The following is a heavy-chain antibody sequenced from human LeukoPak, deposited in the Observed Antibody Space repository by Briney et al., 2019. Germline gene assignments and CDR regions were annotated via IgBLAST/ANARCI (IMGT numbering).Heavy chain of an antibody. CDR1: GYNFNTFW. V-gene: IGHV5-51*01. J-gene: IGHJ4*02. CDR2: IYPGDSQT. Sequence: GESLKISCKGSGYNFNTFWIAWARQMPGKGLEWMGVIYPGDSQTKYSPSFQGQVIISADKSMQTAYLQWSSLKASDTAMYYCARVRIYGLYYFDYWGQGTLASASS. CDR3: ARVRIYGLYYFDY. D-gene: IGHD3-10*01.